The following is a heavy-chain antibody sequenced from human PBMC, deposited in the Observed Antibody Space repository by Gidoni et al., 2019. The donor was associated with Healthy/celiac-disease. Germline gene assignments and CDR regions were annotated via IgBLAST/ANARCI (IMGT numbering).Heavy chain of an antibody. V-gene: IGHV1-69*01. J-gene: IGHJ3*02. D-gene: IGHD3-9*01. Sequence: QVQLVQSGAEVKKPGSSVKVSCKASGGTFSSYAISWVRQAPGQGLEWMGGIIPIFGTANYAQKFQGRVTITADESTSTAYMELSSLRSEDTAVYYCARGTRLRYFDWLSSADAFDIWGQGTMVTVSS. CDR3: ARGTRLRYFDWLSSADAFDI. CDR2: IIPIFGTA. CDR1: GGTFSSYA.